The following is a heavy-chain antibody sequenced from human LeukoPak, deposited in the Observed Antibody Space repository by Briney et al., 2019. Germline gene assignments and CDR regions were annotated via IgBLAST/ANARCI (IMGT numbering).Heavy chain of an antibody. D-gene: IGHD6-6*01. CDR1: GGSISSYY. V-gene: IGHV4-59*01. Sequence: SETLSLTCTVSGGSISSYYWSWIRQPPGKGLEWIGYIYYSGSTNYNPSLKSRVTISVDTSKNQFSLKLSSVSAADTAVYYCARDASIAALGIDYWGQGTLVTVSS. J-gene: IGHJ4*02. CDR3: ARDASIAALGIDY. CDR2: IYYSGST.